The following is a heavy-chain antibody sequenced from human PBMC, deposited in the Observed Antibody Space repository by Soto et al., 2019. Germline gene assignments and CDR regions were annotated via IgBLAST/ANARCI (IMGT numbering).Heavy chain of an antibody. J-gene: IGHJ2*01. D-gene: IGHD2-15*01. CDR3: ARQSCSGGGCYSGPQDWYFSR. V-gene: IGHV4-59*01. CDR2: LSYNGNI. Sequence: QVQLQESGPGLVKPSETLSLTCTVSGASISRYYWSWIRQTPGKGLEWLASLSYNGNIFYNPSLKSLVAVSVDTSKNHFSRTLSSVAAADPAVYFCARQSCSGGGCYSGPQDWYFSRWGRGTLVTVSS. CDR1: GASISRYY.